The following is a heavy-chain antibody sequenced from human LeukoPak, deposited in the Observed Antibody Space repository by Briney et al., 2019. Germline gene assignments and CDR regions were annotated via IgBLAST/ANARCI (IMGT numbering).Heavy chain of an antibody. CDR1: GFTFSSYS. CDR3: ARDYYGSGSHFLFDY. D-gene: IGHD3-10*01. V-gene: IGHV3-21*01. Sequence: GGSLRLSCAASGFTFSSYSMNWVRQAPGRGLEWVSSISSDSSYIYYADSVKGRFTISRDNAKNSLYLQMNSLRAEDTAVYYCARDYYGSGSHFLFDYWGQGTLVTVSS. CDR2: ISSDSSYI. J-gene: IGHJ4*02.